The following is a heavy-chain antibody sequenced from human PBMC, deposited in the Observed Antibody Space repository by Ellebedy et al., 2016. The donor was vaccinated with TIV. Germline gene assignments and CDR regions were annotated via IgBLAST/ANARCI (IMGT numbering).Heavy chain of an antibody. D-gene: IGHD6-19*01. Sequence: MPSETLSLTCTVSGDSMENYYWSWIRQPPGKGLEWIGYIYYSGSTNYNPSLKSRVTISVDTSKNQFSLKLSSVTAADTAVYYCARVGYSSGWQHGGFFDYWGQGTLVTVSS. CDR2: IYYSGST. V-gene: IGHV4-59*01. CDR3: ARVGYSSGWQHGGFFDY. CDR1: GDSMENYY. J-gene: IGHJ4*02.